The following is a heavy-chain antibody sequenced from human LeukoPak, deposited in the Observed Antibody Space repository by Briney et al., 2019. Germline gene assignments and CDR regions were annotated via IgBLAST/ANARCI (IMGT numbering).Heavy chain of an antibody. Sequence: GGSLRLSCAASGFTFSSYWMSWVRQAPGKGLEWVANIKQDGSEKYYVDSVKGRLTISRDNAKNSLYLQMNSLRAEDTAVYYCARSLYDFWSGYLDAFDIWGQGTMVTVSS. CDR2: IKQDGSEK. V-gene: IGHV3-7*01. CDR3: ARSLYDFWSGYLDAFDI. J-gene: IGHJ3*02. CDR1: GFTFSSYW. D-gene: IGHD3-3*01.